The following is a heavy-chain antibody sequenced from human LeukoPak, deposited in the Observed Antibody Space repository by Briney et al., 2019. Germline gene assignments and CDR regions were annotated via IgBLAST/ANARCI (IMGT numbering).Heavy chain of an antibody. CDR1: GYTFTSYD. Sequence: ASVTVSCKASGYTFTSYDINWVRQATGQGLEWMGWMNPNSGNTGYAQKFQGRVTMTRDTSISTAYMELSRLRSDDTAVYYCARWGTPQLYWGQGTLVTVSS. CDR3: ARWGTPQLY. J-gene: IGHJ4*02. V-gene: IGHV1-8*01. CDR2: MNPNSGNT. D-gene: IGHD1-1*01.